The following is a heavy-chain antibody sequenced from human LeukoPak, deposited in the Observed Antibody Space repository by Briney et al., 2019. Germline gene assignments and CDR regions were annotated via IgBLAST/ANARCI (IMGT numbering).Heavy chain of an antibody. CDR1: GYSFSFFG. J-gene: IGHJ4*02. Sequence: ASVKVSCKASGYSFSFFGISWVRQAPGQGLEWMGWISAYNGNTNYPQKLQGGVTMTTDTSTSTAYMELRSLTYDDTAVYYCARVCRDTSGGYYFDYWGQGTLVTVSS. D-gene: IGHD3-22*01. V-gene: IGHV1-18*01. CDR3: ARVCRDTSGGYYFDY. CDR2: ISAYNGNT.